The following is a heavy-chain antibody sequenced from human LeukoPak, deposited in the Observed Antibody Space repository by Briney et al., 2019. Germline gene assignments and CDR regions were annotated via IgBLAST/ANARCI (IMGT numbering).Heavy chain of an antibody. CDR1: GGSISSYY. V-gene: IGHV4-59*08. CDR3: ARSGLRWYPFDY. D-gene: IGHD4-23*01. CDR2: IYYSGST. J-gene: IGHJ4*02. Sequence: SETLPLTCTVSGGSISSYYWSWIRQPPGKGLEWIGYIYYSGSTNYNPSLKSRVTISVDTSKDQFSLKLSSVTAADTAVYYCARSGLRWYPFDYWGQGTLVTVSS.